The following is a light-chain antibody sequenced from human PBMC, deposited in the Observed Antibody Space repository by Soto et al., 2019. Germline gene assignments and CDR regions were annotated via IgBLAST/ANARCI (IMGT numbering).Light chain of an antibody. J-gene: IGKJ5*01. CDR3: HQRHNWV. CDR1: QSVASY. CDR2: DAS. V-gene: IGKV3-11*01. Sequence: EIVLTQSPATLSLSPGERATLSCRASQSVASYLAWYQQKPGQAPRLLIYDASNRATGIPARFSGSGSGTDFTLTISSREPEDFAVYYCHQRHNWVFGQGKRLEIK.